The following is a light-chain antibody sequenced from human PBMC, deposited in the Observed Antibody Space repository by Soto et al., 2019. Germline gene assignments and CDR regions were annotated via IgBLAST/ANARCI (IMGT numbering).Light chain of an antibody. CDR3: QQYTNWPIP. V-gene: IGKV3-15*01. CDR1: QSVSSN. CDR2: GAS. Sequence: EIVMTQSPATLSVSPGERATLSCRASQSVSSNLAWYQQKPGQAPRLLISGASTGATGFPARFSGSGSGTEFTLTISSLQSEDFAVYYCQQYTNWPIPFGQEIRLEIK. J-gene: IGKJ5*01.